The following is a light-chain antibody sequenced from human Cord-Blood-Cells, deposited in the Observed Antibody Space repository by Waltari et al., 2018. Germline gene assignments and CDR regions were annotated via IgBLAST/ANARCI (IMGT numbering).Light chain of an antibody. CDR3: QQYGSSPWT. Sequence: DIVLTQSPCTLPLSPADRAPLSCRASQSVSSSYLAWYQQKPGQAPKLLIYGASSRATGIPDRFSGSGSGTDFTLTISRLEPEDFAVYYCQQYGSSPWTFGQGTKVEIK. CDR2: GAS. J-gene: IGKJ1*01. CDR1: QSVSSSY. V-gene: IGKV3-20*01.